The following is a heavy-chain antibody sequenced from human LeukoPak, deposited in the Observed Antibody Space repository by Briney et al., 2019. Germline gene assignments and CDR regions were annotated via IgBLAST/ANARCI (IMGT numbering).Heavy chain of an antibody. Sequence: GASVKVSCKASGYTFTGYYMHWVRQAPGQGLEWMGWINPNSGGTNYAQKFQGRVTMTRDTSISTAYMELSRLRSDDTAVYYCARDYYDSSGYYLNAFDIWGQGTMVTVSS. V-gene: IGHV1-2*02. J-gene: IGHJ3*02. CDR3: ARDYYDSSGYYLNAFDI. D-gene: IGHD3-22*01. CDR2: INPNSGGT. CDR1: GYTFTGYY.